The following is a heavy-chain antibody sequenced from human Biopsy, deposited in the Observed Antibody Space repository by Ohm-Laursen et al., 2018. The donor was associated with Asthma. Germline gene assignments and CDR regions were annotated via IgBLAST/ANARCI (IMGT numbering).Heavy chain of an antibody. CDR3: AKVDGVGTIQAFYI. V-gene: IGHV1-69*13. CDR1: GDSFSNYA. D-gene: IGHD2-21*02. J-gene: IGHJ3*02. CDR2: LIPVLGTP. Sequence: SVKVSCKVSGDSFSNYAISWVRQAPGQGLEWMGGLIPVLGTPDHAQMFEGRVTITADEFTSTAYMELSSLSSEDTAVYYCAKVDGVGTIQAFYIWGQGTMVTVSS.